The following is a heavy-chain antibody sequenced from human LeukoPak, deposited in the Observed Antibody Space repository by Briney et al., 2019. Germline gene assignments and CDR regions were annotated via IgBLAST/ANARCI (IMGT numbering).Heavy chain of an antibody. Sequence: GASVKVSCKVSGYTLTELSMHWVRQAPGKGLEWMGGFDPEDGETIYAQKFQGRVTMTEDTSTDTAYMELRSLRSDDTAVYYCARDRDPDWGIVVVPAAEGAFDIWGQGTMVTVSS. CDR1: GYTLTELS. CDR3: ARDRDPDWGIVVVPAAEGAFDI. V-gene: IGHV1-24*01. J-gene: IGHJ3*02. CDR2: FDPEDGET. D-gene: IGHD2-2*01.